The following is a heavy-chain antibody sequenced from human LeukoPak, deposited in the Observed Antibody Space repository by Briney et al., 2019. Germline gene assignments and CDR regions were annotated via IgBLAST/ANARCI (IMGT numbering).Heavy chain of an antibody. D-gene: IGHD3-22*01. V-gene: IGHV3-33*01. Sequence: PGGSLRLSCAASGFTFSSYGMHWVRQAPGKGLEWMAVIWYDGSNKYYADSVKGRFTISRDNSKNTVYLQMNSLRAEDTAVYYCARAAYDSTGYLTLWGQGTLVTVSS. CDR3: ARAAYDSTGYLTL. CDR1: GFTFSSYG. CDR2: IWYDGSNK. J-gene: IGHJ4*02.